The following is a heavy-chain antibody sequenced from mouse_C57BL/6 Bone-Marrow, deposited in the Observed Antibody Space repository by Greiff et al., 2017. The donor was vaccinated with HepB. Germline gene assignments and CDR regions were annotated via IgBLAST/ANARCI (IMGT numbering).Heavy chain of an antibody. D-gene: IGHD1-1*01. CDR1: GYTFTSYW. J-gene: IGHJ1*03. CDR2: IYPGSGST. V-gene: IGHV1-55*01. Sequence: QVQLQQPGAELVKPGASVKMSCKASGYTFTSYWITWVKQRPGQGLEWIGDIYPGSGSTNYNEKFKSKATLTVDTSSSTAYMKLSSLTSEDSAVYYCARWGTTVVEGYWYFDVWGTGTTVTVSS. CDR3: ARWGTTVVEGYWYFDV.